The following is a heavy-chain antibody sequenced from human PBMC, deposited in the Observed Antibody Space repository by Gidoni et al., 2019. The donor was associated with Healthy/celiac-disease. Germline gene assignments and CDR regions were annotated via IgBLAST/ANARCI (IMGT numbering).Heavy chain of an antibody. Sequence: EVQLVTSGGGWVKPEGALRLSCAASGFTFKNPWMSCVRQAPGQGLEWVGRIKSKTDGRTTDYSAPVKGRFTISRDDSKNTLSLQMNSLNTEDTAVYYCTTALGSGSYSNAFDIWGQGTMVTVSS. CDR2: IKSKTDGRTT. V-gene: IGHV3-15*01. CDR3: TTALGSGSYSNAFDI. CDR1: GFTFKNPW. J-gene: IGHJ3*02. D-gene: IGHD1-26*01.